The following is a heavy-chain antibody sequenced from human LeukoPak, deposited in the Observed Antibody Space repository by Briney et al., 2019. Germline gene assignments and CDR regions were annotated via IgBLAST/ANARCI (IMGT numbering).Heavy chain of an antibody. J-gene: IGHJ5*02. CDR3: ARDGLPGGNNWFDP. D-gene: IGHD5/OR15-5a*01. V-gene: IGHV1-69*13. Sequence: SVKVSCKASGGTFSSYAISWVRQAPGQGLEWMGGIIPIFGTANYAQKFQGRVTITADESTSTAYMELRSLRSDDTAVYYCARDGLPGGNNWFDPWGQGTLVTVSS. CDR1: GGTFSSYA. CDR2: IIPIFGTA.